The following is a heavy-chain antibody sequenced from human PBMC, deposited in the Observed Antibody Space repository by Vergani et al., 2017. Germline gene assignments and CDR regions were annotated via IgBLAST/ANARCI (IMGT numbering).Heavy chain of an antibody. CDR1: GASIRSSNYY. CDR3: ARHSTVEWLVKLGWIDP. J-gene: IGHJ5*02. V-gene: IGHV4-39*01. D-gene: IGHD6-19*01. Sequence: QLQLQESGPGLVKPSATLSLTCSVSGASIRSSNYYWGWIRQPPGKGLEWIASIYYSGSTYYNPSLKSRVTISVETSKNQFSLKLSSVTAADTAVYFCARHSTVEWLVKLGWIDPGGQGILVTVSS. CDR2: IYYSGST.